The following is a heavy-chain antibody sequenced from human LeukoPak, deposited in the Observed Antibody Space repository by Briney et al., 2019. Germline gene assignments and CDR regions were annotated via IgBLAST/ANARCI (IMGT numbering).Heavy chain of an antibody. CDR1: GYTFTGYY. CDR3: ARQIAAAGDANAFDI. D-gene: IGHD6-13*01. J-gene: IGHJ3*02. Sequence: ASVKVPCKASGYTFTGYYMHWVRQAPGQGLEWMGWINPNSGGTSYAQKFQGRVTMTRDTSISTAYMELSRLRSDDTAVYYCARQIAAAGDANAFDIWGQGTMVTVSS. V-gene: IGHV1-2*02. CDR2: INPNSGGT.